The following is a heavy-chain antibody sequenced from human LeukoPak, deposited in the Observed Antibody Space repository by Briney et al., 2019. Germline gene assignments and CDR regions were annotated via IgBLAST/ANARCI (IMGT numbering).Heavy chain of an antibody. CDR1: GFTFDDYA. CDR3: AKDVGSSGWYYFDY. V-gene: IGHV3-9*03. D-gene: IGHD6-19*01. J-gene: IGHJ4*02. Sequence: PGGSLRLSCAASGFTFDDYAMHWVRQAPGKGLEWVSGISWNSGSIGYADSVKSRFTISRDNAKNSLYLQMNSLRAEDMALYYCAKDVGSSGWYYFDYWGQGTLATVSS. CDR2: ISWNSGSI.